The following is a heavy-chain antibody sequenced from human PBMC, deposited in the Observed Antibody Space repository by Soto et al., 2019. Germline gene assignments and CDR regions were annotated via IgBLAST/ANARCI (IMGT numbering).Heavy chain of an antibody. V-gene: IGHV5-51*01. CDR1: DYGFAVYW. CDR3: ARQGGAANYYFDY. CDR2: IYPSDSDT. J-gene: IGHJ4*02. D-gene: IGHD1-1*01. Sequence: XGPLKISCKGYDYGFAVYWIAWVRQMPGKGLEWMGIIYPSDSDTRYSPSFQGQVTISAEKSISTAYLQWSSLKASDTAMYYRARQGGAANYYFDYWGQGTLVTVSS.